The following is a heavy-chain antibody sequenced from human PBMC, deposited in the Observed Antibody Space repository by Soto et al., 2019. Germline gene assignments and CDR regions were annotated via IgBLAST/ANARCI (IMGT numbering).Heavy chain of an antibody. Sequence: SETLSLTCAVYGGSFSGYYWRWIRQPPGKGLEWIGEINHSGSTNYNPSLKSRVTISVDTSKNQFSLKLSSVTAADTAVYYCARVPHPYYYDSSGYPDYWGQGTLVTVSS. CDR2: INHSGST. CDR3: ARVPHPYYYDSSGYPDY. J-gene: IGHJ4*02. D-gene: IGHD3-22*01. V-gene: IGHV4-34*01. CDR1: GGSFSGYY.